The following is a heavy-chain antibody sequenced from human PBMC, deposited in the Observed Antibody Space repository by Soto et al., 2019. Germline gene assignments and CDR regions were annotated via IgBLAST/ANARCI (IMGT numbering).Heavy chain of an antibody. V-gene: IGHV4-39*01. J-gene: IGHJ5*02. CDR3: ARPLVDTATYWFDP. CDR1: GGSISSSSYY. CDR2: IYYSGST. Sequence: LSLTCTVSGGSISSSSYYWGWIRQPPGKGLEWIGSIYYSGSTYYNPSLKSRVTISVDTSKNQFSLKLSSVTAADTAVYYCARPLVDTATYWFDPWGQGTLVTVSS. D-gene: IGHD5-18*01.